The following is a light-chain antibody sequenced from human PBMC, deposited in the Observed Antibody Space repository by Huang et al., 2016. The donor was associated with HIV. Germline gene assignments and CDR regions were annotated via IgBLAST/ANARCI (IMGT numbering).Light chain of an antibody. CDR1: QSITGSS. Sequence: EIVLTQSPDTLSLSPGEGATLSCRASQSITGSSLAWVQQKPGQAPRLLVLGTSSRATDIPDRFSDSGSGKDFTLTSDRLEPEDFAVYYCLQYGNSPWTFGQGTKVDI. CDR3: LQYGNSPWT. CDR2: GTS. J-gene: IGKJ1*01. V-gene: IGKV3-20*01.